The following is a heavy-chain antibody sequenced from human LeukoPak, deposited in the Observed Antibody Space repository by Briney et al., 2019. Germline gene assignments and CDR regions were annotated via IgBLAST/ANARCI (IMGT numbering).Heavy chain of an antibody. CDR1: GFTVSSNY. J-gene: IGHJ4*02. CDR2: IYGGDTT. D-gene: IGHD4-23*01. CDR3: ASESPLYYGGNSEF. Sequence: GGSLRLSCAVSGFTVSSNYMSWVRQAPGKGLEWASGIYGGDTTYYADSVKGRFTISRDNSKNTLYLQMNSLRADDTAVYYCASESPLYYGGNSEFWGQGTLVTVSS. V-gene: IGHV3-53*01.